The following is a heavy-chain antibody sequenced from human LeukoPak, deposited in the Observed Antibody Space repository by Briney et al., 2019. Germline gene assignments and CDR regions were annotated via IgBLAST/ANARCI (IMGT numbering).Heavy chain of an antibody. D-gene: IGHD1-20*01. CDR3: ARPDNWHVDY. V-gene: IGHV3-48*01. CDR2: ISDGSSTI. CDR1: GFTFSSYS. Sequence: GGSLRLSCAASGFTFSSYSMNWVLQAPGRGLEWVSFISDGSSTIYYADSVKGRFTISRDNTQNSLYLQMNSLRAEDTAVYYCARPDNWHVDYWGQGTLVTVSS. J-gene: IGHJ4*02.